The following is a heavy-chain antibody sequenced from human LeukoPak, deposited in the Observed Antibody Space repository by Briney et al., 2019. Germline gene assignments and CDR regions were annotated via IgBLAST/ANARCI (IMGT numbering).Heavy chain of an antibody. CDR3: AKDDRWLQFCC. CDR2: IIPSGHTT. CDR1: GFTFSSYG. Sequence: GGTLRLSCAASGFTFSSYGMSWVRQAPGKGLEWVSGIIPSGHTTYYADSVRGRFTISRDNSRNTVYLQMNSLRAEDTAVYYCAKDDRWLQFCCWGQGTLVTVSA. D-gene: IGHD5-24*01. J-gene: IGHJ4*02. V-gene: IGHV3-23*01.